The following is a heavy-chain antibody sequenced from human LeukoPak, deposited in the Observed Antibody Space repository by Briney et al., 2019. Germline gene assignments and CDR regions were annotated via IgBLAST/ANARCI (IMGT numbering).Heavy chain of an antibody. CDR3: ARERYYYGSGSYNGLDP. Sequence: SETLSLTCAVYGGSFSGYYWSWIRQPPGKGLEWIGEINHSGSTNYNPSLKSRVTISVDTSKNQFSLKLSSVTAADTAVYYCARERYYYGSGSYNGLDPWGQGTLVTVSS. CDR2: INHSGST. V-gene: IGHV4-34*01. CDR1: GGSFSGYY. J-gene: IGHJ5*02. D-gene: IGHD3-10*01.